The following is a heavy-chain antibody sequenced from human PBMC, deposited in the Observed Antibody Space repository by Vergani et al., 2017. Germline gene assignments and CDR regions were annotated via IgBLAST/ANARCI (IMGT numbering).Heavy chain of an antibody. CDR1: GYIFSKFW. J-gene: IGHJ4*02. CDR3: TRHVPCGDGACLHFDH. CDR2: IYPGDSEV. V-gene: IGHV5-51*01. D-gene: IGHD2-21*01. Sequence: EKQLVQSGSETKKPGESLKISCQAFGYIFSKFWIGWVRQRPGRGLEWMGIIYPGDSEVKSNPTFRGQVIFSVDTSVNTAYLQWRSLKASDTAIYYCTRHVPCGDGACLHFDHWGQGTQVTVSS.